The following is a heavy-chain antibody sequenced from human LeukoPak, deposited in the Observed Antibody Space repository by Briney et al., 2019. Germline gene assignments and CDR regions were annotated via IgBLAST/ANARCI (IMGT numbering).Heavy chain of an antibody. V-gene: IGHV4-34*01. CDR3: ARGRTRTNRGYYDY. Sequence: PSETLSLTCAVYGGSFSGYYWSWIRQPPGKGLEWIGEINHSGSTNYNPSLKSRVTISVDTSKNQFSLKLSSVTAADTAVYYCARGRTRTNRGYYDYWGQGTLVTVSS. D-gene: IGHD7-27*01. CDR1: GGSFSGYY. CDR2: INHSGST. J-gene: IGHJ4*02.